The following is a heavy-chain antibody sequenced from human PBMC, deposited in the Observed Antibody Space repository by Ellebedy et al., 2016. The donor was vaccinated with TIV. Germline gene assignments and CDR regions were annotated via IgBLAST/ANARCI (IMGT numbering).Heavy chain of an antibody. V-gene: IGHV6-1*01. D-gene: IGHD2/OR15-2a*01. CDR3: AKDASRECTTEACRRWRLDP. CDR2: TYYRSKWYN. Sequence: SQTLSLTCAISGDSVSSNSAAWNWIRQSPSRGLEWLGRTYYRSKWYNDYAVSVKSRITINPDTSKNQFSLQLNSVSPEDTAVYHCAKDASRECTTEACRRWRLDPWGQGTLVAVST. CDR1: GDSVSSNSAA. J-gene: IGHJ5*02.